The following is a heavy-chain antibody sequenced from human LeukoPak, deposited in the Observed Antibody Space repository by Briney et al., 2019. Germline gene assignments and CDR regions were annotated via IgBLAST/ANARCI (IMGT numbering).Heavy chain of an antibody. CDR1: GGSISSYY. V-gene: IGHV4-59*01. CDR3: ARILPAT. J-gene: IGHJ5*02. CDR2: INYSGST. Sequence: PSETLSLTCTVSGGSISSYYWSWIRQPPGKGLEWIGYINYSGSTNYNPSLKSRVSISVDTSKKQFSLKLSSVTAADTAVYHCARILPATWGQGTLVTVSS.